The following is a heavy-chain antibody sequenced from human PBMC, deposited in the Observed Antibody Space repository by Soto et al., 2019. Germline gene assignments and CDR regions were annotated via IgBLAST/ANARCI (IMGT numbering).Heavy chain of an antibody. CDR1: GYTFSDYY. V-gene: IGHV1-2*02. Sequence: ASVKVSCKASGYTFSDYYLHWVRQAPGQALEWVGWMHPNNGGTNYAQKFRGRVTMTRDTSITTAFMELSSLSADDTAVYYCLRGSPDTFLVEVAVPYGPDFWGQGTLVTVSS. CDR2: MHPNNGGT. D-gene: IGHD2-15*01. CDR3: LRGSPDTFLVEVAVPYGPDF. J-gene: IGHJ4*02.